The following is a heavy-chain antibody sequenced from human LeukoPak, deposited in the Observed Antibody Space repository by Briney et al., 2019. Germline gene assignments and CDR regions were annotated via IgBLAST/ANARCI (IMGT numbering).Heavy chain of an antibody. V-gene: IGHV3-30*02. CDR3: AKDEDTYYYDSSGYNYYYYIDV. CDR1: GFTFSSYG. D-gene: IGHD3-22*01. CDR2: IRYDGSNK. Sequence: GGSLRLSCAASGFTFSSYGMHWVRQAPGKGLEWVAFIRYDGSNKYYADSVKGRFTISRDNSKNTLYLQMNSLRAEDTAVYYCAKDEDTYYYDSSGYNYYYYIDVWGKGTTVTVSS. J-gene: IGHJ6*03.